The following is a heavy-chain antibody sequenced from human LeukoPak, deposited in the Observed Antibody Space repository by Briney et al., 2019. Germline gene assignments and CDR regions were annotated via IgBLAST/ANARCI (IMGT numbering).Heavy chain of an antibody. CDR2: IKPSGSII. CDR1: GYNFNSYE. V-gene: IGHV3-48*03. Sequence: SLNLSCKASGYNFNSYEMHWVRPAPGHGLEWIGNIKPSGSIILYADSVKGRFTISRDNAKNLVYLEMNSLRAEDTAVYYCVRDGDSGTDWYWAYWGQGTLVTVS. J-gene: IGHJ4*02. CDR3: VRDGDSGTDWYWAY. D-gene: IGHD6-19*01.